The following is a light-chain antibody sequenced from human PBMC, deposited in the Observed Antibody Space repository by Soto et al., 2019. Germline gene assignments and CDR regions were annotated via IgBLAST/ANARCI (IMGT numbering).Light chain of an antibody. V-gene: IGKV1-27*01. CDR1: QDIANF. J-gene: IGKJ4*01. CDR2: AAS. Sequence: DIQMTQSPSSLSAFVGDRVTITCRASQDIANFLAWYQQKPGKVPKLLIYAASTLQSGVPSRFSGSGSGTDFTLTVSGLQTEDVAIYYCHQYFRSPLTFGGGTKVDIK. CDR3: HQYFRSPLT.